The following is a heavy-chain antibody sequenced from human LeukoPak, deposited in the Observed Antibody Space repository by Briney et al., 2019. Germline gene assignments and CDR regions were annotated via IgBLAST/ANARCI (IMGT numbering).Heavy chain of an antibody. CDR2: ISSSSSYI. CDR3: AKDGSVGATVFDY. Sequence: GGSLRLSCAASGFTFSSYSMNWVRQAPGKGLEWVSSISSSSSYIYYADSVKGRFTISRDNAKNSLYLQMNSLRAEDTAVYYCAKDGSVGATVFDYWGQGTLVTVSS. CDR1: GFTFSSYS. V-gene: IGHV3-21*01. J-gene: IGHJ4*02. D-gene: IGHD1-26*01.